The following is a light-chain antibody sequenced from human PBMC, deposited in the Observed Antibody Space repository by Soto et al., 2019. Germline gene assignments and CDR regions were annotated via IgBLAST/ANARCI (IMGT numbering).Light chain of an antibody. CDR2: AAS. CDR1: QGISNF. V-gene: IGKV1-27*01. CDR3: QKYNSAPWT. Sequence: DIQMTQSPSSLSASVGDRVTLTCRASQGISNFLAWHQQKPGKAPKLLIYAASTLQSGVPARFSGSGSGTDFTLTITSLQPEDVATYYCQKYNSAPWTFGQGTKVEIK. J-gene: IGKJ1*01.